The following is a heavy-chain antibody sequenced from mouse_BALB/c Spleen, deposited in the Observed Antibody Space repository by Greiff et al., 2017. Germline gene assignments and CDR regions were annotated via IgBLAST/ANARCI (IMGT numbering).Heavy chain of an antibody. V-gene: IGHV7-3*02. CDR1: GFTFTDYY. D-gene: IGHD1-2*01. J-gene: IGHJ3*01. CDR3: ARDTATTWFAY. CDR2: IRNKANGYTT. Sequence: EVQVVESGGGLVQPGGSLRLSCATSGFTFTDYYMSWVRQPPGKALEWLGFIRNKANGYTTEYSASVKGQFTISRDNSQSILYLQMNTLRAEDSATYYCARDTATTWFAYWGQGTLVTVSA.